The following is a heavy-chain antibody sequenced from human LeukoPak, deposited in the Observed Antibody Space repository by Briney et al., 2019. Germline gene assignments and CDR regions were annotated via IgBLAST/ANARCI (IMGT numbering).Heavy chain of an antibody. CDR1: GFTFSSYE. CDR3: ARDRPYCSGRERYFDY. Sequence: GGSLRLSCAASGFTFSSYEMNWVRQAPGKGLEWVSYISSSGSTIYYADSVKGRFTISRDNAKNSLYLQMNSLRAEDTAVYYCARDRPYCSGRERYFDYWGQGTLVTVSS. D-gene: IGHD3-10*01. J-gene: IGHJ4*02. CDR2: ISSSGSTI. V-gene: IGHV3-48*03.